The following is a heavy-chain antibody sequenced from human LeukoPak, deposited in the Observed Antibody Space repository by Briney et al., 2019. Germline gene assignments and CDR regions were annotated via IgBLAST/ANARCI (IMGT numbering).Heavy chain of an antibody. Sequence: ASVKVSCKASGYTFTSYYMRWVRQAPGQGLEWMGIINPSGGSTSYAQKFQGRVTMTRDTSTSTVYMELSSLRSEDTAVYYCARDRSPTYYDSSGYYYWGQGTLVTVSS. J-gene: IGHJ4*02. CDR2: INPSGGST. CDR3: ARDRSPTYYDSSGYYY. V-gene: IGHV1-46*01. CDR1: GYTFTSYY. D-gene: IGHD3-22*01.